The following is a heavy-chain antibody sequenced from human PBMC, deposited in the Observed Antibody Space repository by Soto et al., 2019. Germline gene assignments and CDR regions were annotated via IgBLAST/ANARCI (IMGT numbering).Heavy chain of an antibody. Sequence: GGSLRLSCAASGFTFSSYAMNWVRQAPGKGLEWVSAISGSGGSTYYADSVKGRFTISRDISKNTLYLQMNSLRADDTAVYYCARGENFDWLNPDYWGQGTLVTVSS. CDR2: ISGSGGST. J-gene: IGHJ4*02. V-gene: IGHV3-23*01. CDR3: ARGENFDWLNPDY. D-gene: IGHD3-9*01. CDR1: GFTFSSYA.